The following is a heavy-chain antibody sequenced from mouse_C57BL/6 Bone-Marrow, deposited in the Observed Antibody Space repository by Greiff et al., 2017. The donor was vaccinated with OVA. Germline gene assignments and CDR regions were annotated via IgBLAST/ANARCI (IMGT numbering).Heavy chain of an antibody. V-gene: IGHV1-72*01. CDR2: IDPNSGGT. J-gene: IGHJ1*03. Sequence: VQLQQSGAELVKPGASVKLSCKASGYTFTSYWMHWVKQRPGRGLEWIGRIDPNSGGTKYNEKFKSKATLTVDKPSSTAYMQLSSLTSEDSAVYYCARWGWLRRVWYFDVWGTGTTVTVSS. CDR3: ARWGWLRRVWYFDV. D-gene: IGHD2-2*01. CDR1: GYTFTSYW.